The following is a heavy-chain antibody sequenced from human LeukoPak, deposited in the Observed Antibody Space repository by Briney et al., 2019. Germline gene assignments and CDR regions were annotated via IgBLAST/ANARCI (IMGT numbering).Heavy chain of an antibody. D-gene: IGHD4-11*01. CDR2: IWYDGSNK. J-gene: IGHJ5*02. V-gene: IGHV3-33*01. CDR3: ARGTVTTRYNWFDP. CDR1: GFTFSSYG. Sequence: GGSLRLSCAASGFTFSSYGMHWVRQAPGKGLEWVAVIWYDGSNKYYADSVKGRFTISRDNSKNTLYLQMNSLRAEDTAVYYSARGTVTTRYNWFDPWGQGTLVTVSS.